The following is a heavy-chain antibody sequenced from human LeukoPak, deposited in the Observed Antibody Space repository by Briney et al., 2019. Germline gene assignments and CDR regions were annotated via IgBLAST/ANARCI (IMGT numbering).Heavy chain of an antibody. CDR1: GGSFSGYY. J-gene: IGHJ4*02. Sequence: SETLSLTCAVYGGSFSGYYWSWIRQPPGKGLEWTGEINHSGSTNYNPSLKSRVTISVDTSKNQFSLKLSSVTAADTAAYYCARDHYGSGSYGIDYWGQGTLVTVSS. CDR3: ARDHYGSGSYGIDY. D-gene: IGHD3-10*01. CDR2: INHSGST. V-gene: IGHV4-34*01.